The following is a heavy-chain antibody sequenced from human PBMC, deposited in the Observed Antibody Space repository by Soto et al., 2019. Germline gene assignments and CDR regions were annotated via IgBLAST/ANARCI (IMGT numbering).Heavy chain of an antibody. CDR1: GYSFTSYW. CDR3: ARHALRSTARDAFDI. V-gene: IGHV5-10-1*01. J-gene: IGHJ3*02. Sequence: GESLKISCKGSGYSFTSYWISRVRQMPGKGLEWMGRIDPSDSYTNYSPSFQGHVTISADKSISTAYLQWSSLKASDTAMYYCARHALRSTARDAFDIWGQGTMVTVSS. CDR2: IDPSDSYT.